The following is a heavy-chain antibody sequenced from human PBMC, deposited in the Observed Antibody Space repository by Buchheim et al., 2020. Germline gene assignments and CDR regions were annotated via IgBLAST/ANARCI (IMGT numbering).Heavy chain of an antibody. CDR3: AKTGAQGYLEY. D-gene: IGHD6-13*01. V-gene: IGHV4-4*02. CDR1: GASISSRNW. Sequence: QVQLQESGPGLVKPSGTLSLTCSVSGASISSRNWWTWVRQSPGKGLEWLGEIYQSGTTNYNPSLKSRVTISMDKSKNHFSLKVNSVTAADTAVFYCAKTGAQGYLEYWGQG. J-gene: IGHJ4*02. CDR2: IYQSGTT.